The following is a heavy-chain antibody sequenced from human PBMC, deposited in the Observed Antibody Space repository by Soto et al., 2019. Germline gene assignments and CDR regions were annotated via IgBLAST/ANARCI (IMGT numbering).Heavy chain of an antibody. D-gene: IGHD2-15*01. J-gene: IGHJ5*02. Sequence: GASVKVSCKASGYTFTSYGINWVRQAPGQGLEWMGWISAYNGNTISAQKFQGRVTMTTDTSTSTAYMDLRSLRSDDTAVYYCARDVYDIVAVVSAKWFDPWGQGTLVTVSS. CDR2: ISAYNGNT. CDR1: GYTFTSYG. CDR3: ARDVYDIVAVVSAKWFDP. V-gene: IGHV1-18*01.